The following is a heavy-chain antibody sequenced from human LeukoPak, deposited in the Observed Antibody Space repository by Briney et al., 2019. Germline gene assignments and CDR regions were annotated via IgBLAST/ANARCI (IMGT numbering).Heavy chain of an antibody. V-gene: IGHV3-30-3*01. D-gene: IGHD4-23*01. CDR1: GFTFSSYS. CDR3: ARDYGGNSDCDY. Sequence: QTGGSLRLSCAASGFTFSSYSMHWVRQAPGKGLVWVAVISDDGINKYYADSVKGRFTISRDNSRNTLYLQMNSLRAEDTAVYYCARDYGGNSDCDYWGQGTLVTVSS. CDR2: ISDDGINK. J-gene: IGHJ4*02.